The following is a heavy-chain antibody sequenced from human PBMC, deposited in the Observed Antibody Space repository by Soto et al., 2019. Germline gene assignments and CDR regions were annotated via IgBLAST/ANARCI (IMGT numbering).Heavy chain of an antibody. J-gene: IGHJ4*02. CDR3: ARVATLFAPAFDY. Sequence: EVQLVESGGGLVKPGGSLRLSCAASGFTFSSYSMNWVRQAPGKGLEWVSSISSSSYIYYADSVKGRFTISRDNAKNSLYLQMNSLRAEDTAVYYCARVATLFAPAFDYWGQGTLVTVSS. CDR2: ISSSSYI. V-gene: IGHV3-21*01. CDR1: GFTFSSYS. D-gene: IGHD3-3*01.